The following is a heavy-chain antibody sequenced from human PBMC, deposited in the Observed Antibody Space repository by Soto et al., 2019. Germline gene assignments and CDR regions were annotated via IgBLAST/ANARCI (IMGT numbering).Heavy chain of an antibody. D-gene: IGHD2-8*01. CDR2: IYYSGST. CDR3: ARRVKDCTNGVCWYFDY. CDR1: GGSISSSSYY. J-gene: IGHJ4*02. Sequence: QLQLQESGPGLVKPSETLSLTCTVSGGSISSSSYYWGWIRQPPGKGLEWIGSIYYSGSTYYNPSLKSRVTISVDTSKNQFSLKLSSVTAADTAVYYCARRVKDCTNGVCWYFDYWGQGTLVTVSS. V-gene: IGHV4-39*01.